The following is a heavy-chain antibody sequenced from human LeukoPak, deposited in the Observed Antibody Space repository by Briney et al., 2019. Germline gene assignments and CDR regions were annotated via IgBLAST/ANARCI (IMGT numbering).Heavy chain of an antibody. V-gene: IGHV4-30-4*01. CDR3: ARDGIAATGLTFDY. Sequence: PSQTLSLTCTVSGGSISSDNYYWSWIRHHPRKGLEWIGYIYYNGATYYNPSLQSRVTISIDPSNNQFSLELSSVTAADTAVYYCARDGIAATGLTFDYWGQGTLVTVST. D-gene: IGHD6-13*01. CDR2: IYYNGAT. J-gene: IGHJ4*02. CDR1: GGSISSDNYY.